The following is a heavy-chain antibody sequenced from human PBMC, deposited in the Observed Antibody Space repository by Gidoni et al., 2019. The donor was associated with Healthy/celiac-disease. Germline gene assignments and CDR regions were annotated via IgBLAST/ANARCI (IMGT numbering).Heavy chain of an antibody. CDR1: GGSTSSYY. Sequence: QVQLQESGPGLVKPSETLSLTCTVSGGSTSSYYWRWIRQPPGTGLEWIGYIYYSGRTNYNPSLKLRVTLSVDTSNNQFSLKLSSVTSADTAVYYCARHMGWGDYYFDYWGQGTLVTVSS. CDR3: ARHMGWGDYYFDY. CDR2: IYYSGRT. J-gene: IGHJ4*02. D-gene: IGHD6-19*01. V-gene: IGHV4-59*08.